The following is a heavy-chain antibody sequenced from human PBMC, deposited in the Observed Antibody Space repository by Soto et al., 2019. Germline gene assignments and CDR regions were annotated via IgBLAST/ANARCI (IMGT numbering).Heavy chain of an antibody. Sequence: PGGSLRLSCAASGFTFRDHWMHWVRQAPGKGLVWVSRINSDGSTTTYADSVKGRFTISRDNAKSTLYLQLNSLRAEDTALYYCARGYSSGPDYWGQGTLVTV. J-gene: IGHJ4*02. V-gene: IGHV3-74*01. CDR1: GFTFRDHW. CDR2: INSDGSTT. D-gene: IGHD6-19*01. CDR3: ARGYSSGPDY.